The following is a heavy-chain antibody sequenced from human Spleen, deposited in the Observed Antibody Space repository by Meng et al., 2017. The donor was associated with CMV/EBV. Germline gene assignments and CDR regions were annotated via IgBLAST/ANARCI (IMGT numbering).Heavy chain of an antibody. V-gene: IGHV3-48*04. D-gene: IGHD3-22*01. CDR2: ISSSGSTI. CDR3: ARVIDSRVID. J-gene: IGHJ4*02. CDR1: GFTFSSYS. Sequence: GGSLRLSCAASGFTFSSYSMNWVRQAPGKGLEWVSYISSSGSTIYYADSVKGRFTISRDNAKNSLYLQMNSLRAEDTAVYYCARVIDSRVIDWGQGTLVTVSS.